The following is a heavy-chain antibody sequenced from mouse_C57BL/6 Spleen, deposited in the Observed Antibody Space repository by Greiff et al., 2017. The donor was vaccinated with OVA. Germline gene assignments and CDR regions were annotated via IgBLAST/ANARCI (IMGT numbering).Heavy chain of an antibody. J-gene: IGHJ2*01. V-gene: IGHV1-55*01. Sequence: QVHVKQPGAELVKPGASVKMSCKASGYTFTSYWITWVKQRPGQGLEWIGDIYPGSGSTNYNEKFKSKATLTVDTSSSTAYMQLSSLTSEDSAVYYCARRYDYDGSYYFDYWGQGTTLTVSS. CDR3: ARRYDYDGSYYFDY. CDR2: IYPGSGST. CDR1: GYTFTSYW. D-gene: IGHD2-4*01.